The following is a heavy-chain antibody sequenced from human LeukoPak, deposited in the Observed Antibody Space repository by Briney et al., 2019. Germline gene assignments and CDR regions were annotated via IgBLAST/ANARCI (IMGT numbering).Heavy chain of an antibody. CDR1: GFTFSTYS. V-gene: IGHV3-64*04. CDR3: ARDWSDGDYPFDP. CDR2: ITSNGRNT. J-gene: IGHJ5*02. Sequence: GGSLRLSCSASGFTFSTYSMHWVRQAPGKGLEYVSGITSNGRNTYHADSVKGRFTISRDNSKNTLHLQMNSLRAEDTAVYYCARDWSDGDYPFDPWGQGTLVTVSS. D-gene: IGHD4-17*01.